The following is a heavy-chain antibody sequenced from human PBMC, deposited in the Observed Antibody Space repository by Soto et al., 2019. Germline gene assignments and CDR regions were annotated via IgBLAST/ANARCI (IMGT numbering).Heavy chain of an antibody. Sequence: GESLEISCRGSGYSFSSYWIGWVRQMPGKGLEWMGIIYPGDSDTRYSPSFQGQVTISADKSISTAYLQWSSLKASDTAMYYCARHFSSSHTWLDYWGQGTLVTVSS. CDR3: ARHFSSSHTWLDY. J-gene: IGHJ4*02. CDR2: IYPGDSDT. V-gene: IGHV5-51*01. D-gene: IGHD6-13*01. CDR1: GYSFSSYW.